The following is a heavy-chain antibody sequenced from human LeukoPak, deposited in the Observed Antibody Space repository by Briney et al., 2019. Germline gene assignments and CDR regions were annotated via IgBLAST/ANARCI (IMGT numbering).Heavy chain of an antibody. Sequence: GGSLRLSCAASGFTFSSYWMHWVRQAPGKGLVWVSRINSDGSSTSYADSVKGRFTISRDNAKSTLYLQMNSLRAEDTAVYYCARDSTRGWYDYWGQGTLVTVSS. CDR1: GFTFSSYW. D-gene: IGHD6-19*01. J-gene: IGHJ4*02. V-gene: IGHV3-74*01. CDR2: INSDGSST. CDR3: ARDSTRGWYDY.